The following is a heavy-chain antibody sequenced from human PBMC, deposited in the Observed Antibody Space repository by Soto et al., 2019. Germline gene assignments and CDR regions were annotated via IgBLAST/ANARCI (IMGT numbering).Heavy chain of an antibody. CDR2: IWYDGSNK. CDR1: GFTFSSYG. V-gene: IGHV3-33*01. CDR3: ARDTAVAGSFDY. J-gene: IGHJ4*02. Sequence: QVQLVESGGGVVQPGRSLRLSCAASGFTFSSYGMHWVRQAPGKGLEWVAVIWYDGSNKYYADSVKGRFTISRDNSKTTLYLQMNSMRAEDTAVYYCARDTAVAGSFDYWGQGTLVTVSS. D-gene: IGHD6-19*01.